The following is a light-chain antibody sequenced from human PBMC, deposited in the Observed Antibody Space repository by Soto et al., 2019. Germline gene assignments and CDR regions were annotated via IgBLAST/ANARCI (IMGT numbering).Light chain of an antibody. J-gene: IGLJ1*01. Sequence: QSVLTQPASVSGSPGQSLTISCTGTSRDIGFYNYVSWYQQYPGNAPKLIIFDVSNRPSGVSGRFSGSKSGNTASLTISGLLPEDGADYYCSSYTTRSTYVFGSGTKVTAL. V-gene: IGLV2-14*03. CDR1: SRDIGFYNY. CDR2: DVS. CDR3: SSYTTRSTYV.